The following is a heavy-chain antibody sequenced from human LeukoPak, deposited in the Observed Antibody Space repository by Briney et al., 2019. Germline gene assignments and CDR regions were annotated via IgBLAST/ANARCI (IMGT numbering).Heavy chain of an antibody. Sequence: PSETLSLTCAVCGGSFSGYYWSWIRQPPGKGLEWIGEINHSGSTNYNPSLKSRVTISVDTSKNQFSLKLSSVTAADTAVYYCARPRGTYYYYGMDVWGQGTTVTVSS. CDR2: INHSGST. CDR1: GGSFSGYY. J-gene: IGHJ6*02. V-gene: IGHV4-34*01. CDR3: ARPRGTYYYYGMDV.